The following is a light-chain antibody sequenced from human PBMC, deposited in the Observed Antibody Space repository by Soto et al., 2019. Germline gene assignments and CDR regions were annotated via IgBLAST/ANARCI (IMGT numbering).Light chain of an antibody. Sequence: EIVLTQSPGTLSLSPGERXTLSXXASQSVSSSYLAWYQQKPGQAPRLLIYGASSRATGIPDRFSGSGSGTDFTLTISRLEPEDFAVYYCQQYGSFFGPGTKVDIK. J-gene: IGKJ3*01. CDR3: QQYGSF. CDR2: GAS. V-gene: IGKV3-20*01. CDR1: QSVSSSY.